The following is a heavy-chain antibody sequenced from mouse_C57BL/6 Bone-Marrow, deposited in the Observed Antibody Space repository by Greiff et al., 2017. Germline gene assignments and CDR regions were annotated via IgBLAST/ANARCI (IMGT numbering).Heavy chain of an antibody. J-gene: IGHJ1*03. CDR3: ARQYDYYWYFDV. V-gene: IGHV5-9*01. Sequence: EVQVVESGGGLVQPGGSLKLSCAASGFTFSSYTMSWVRQTPEKRLEWVATISGGGGNTYYPDSVKGRFTISRDNAKNTLYLQMSSLRSEDTALYYCARQYDYYWYFDVWGTGTTVTVSS. D-gene: IGHD2-4*01. CDR2: ISGGGGNT. CDR1: GFTFSSYT.